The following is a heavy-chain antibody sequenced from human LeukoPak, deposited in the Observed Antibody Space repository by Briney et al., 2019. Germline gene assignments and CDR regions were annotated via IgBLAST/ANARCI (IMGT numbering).Heavy chain of an antibody. J-gene: IGHJ5*02. CDR1: GCTFTSYG. V-gene: IGHV1-18*04. Sequence: ASVKVSCKASGCTFTSYGISWVRQAPGQGLEWMGWISAYNGNTNYAQKLQGRVTMTTDTSTSTAYMELRSLRSDDTAVYYCARDQGFYYGSGSYFNWFDPWGQGTLVTVSS. CDR2: ISAYNGNT. CDR3: ARDQGFYYGSGSYFNWFDP. D-gene: IGHD3-10*01.